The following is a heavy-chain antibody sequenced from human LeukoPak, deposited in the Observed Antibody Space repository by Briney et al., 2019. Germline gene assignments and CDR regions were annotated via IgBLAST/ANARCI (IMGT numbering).Heavy chain of an antibody. CDR1: GYSISSGYY. Sequence: PSETLSLTCTVSGYSISSGYYWSWIRQPAGKGLEWIGRIYTSGSTNYNPSLKSRVTMSVDTSKNQFSLKLSSVTAADTAVYYCARVPSFDPWGQGTLVTVSS. J-gene: IGHJ5*02. V-gene: IGHV4-4*07. CDR2: IYTSGST. CDR3: ARVPSFDP.